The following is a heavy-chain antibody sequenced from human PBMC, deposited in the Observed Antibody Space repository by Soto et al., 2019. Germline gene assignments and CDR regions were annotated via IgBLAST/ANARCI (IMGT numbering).Heavy chain of an antibody. CDR1: GFTFSSYA. CDR2: ISGSGGST. J-gene: IGHJ4*02. CDR3: AKFRKRNSSSYFYYFDY. V-gene: IGHV3-23*01. D-gene: IGHD6-6*01. Sequence: GGSLRLSCAASGFTFSSYAMSWVHQAPGKGLEWVSAISGSGGSTYYADSVKGRFTISRDNSKNTLYLQMNSLRAEDTAVYYCAKFRKRNSSSYFYYFDYWGQGTLVTVSS.